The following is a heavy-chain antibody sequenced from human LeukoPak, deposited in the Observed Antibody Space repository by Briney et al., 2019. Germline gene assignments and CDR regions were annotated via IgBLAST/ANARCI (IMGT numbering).Heavy chain of an antibody. CDR1: GYTFTSYD. J-gene: IGHJ6*02. V-gene: IGHV1-8*01. CDR3: ARATHYGSGSPHYYYYYGMDV. D-gene: IGHD3-10*01. Sequence: GASVKVSCKASGYTFTSYDINWVRQATGQGLEWMGWTNPNSGNTGYAQKFQGRVTMTRNTSISTAYMELSSLRSEDTAVYYCARATHYGSGSPHYYYYYGMDVWGQGTTVTVSS. CDR2: TNPNSGNT.